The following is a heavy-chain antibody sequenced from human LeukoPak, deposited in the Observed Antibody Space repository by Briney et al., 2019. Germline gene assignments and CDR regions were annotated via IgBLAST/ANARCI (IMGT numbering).Heavy chain of an antibody. Sequence: PGGSLRLSCAASGFTFSSYAMSWVRQAPGKGLEWVSSISGGGGSTYYADSVKGRFTISRDNSKNTLYVQMNSLRAEDTAVYYCAKEKDSYGYNYYSLDVWGQGTTVTVSS. V-gene: IGHV3-23*01. D-gene: IGHD5-18*01. J-gene: IGHJ6*02. CDR3: AKEKDSYGYNYYSLDV. CDR1: GFTFSSYA. CDR2: ISGGGGST.